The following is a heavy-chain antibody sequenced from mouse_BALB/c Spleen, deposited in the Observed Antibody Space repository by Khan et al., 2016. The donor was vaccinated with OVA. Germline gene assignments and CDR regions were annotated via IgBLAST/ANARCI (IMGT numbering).Heavy chain of an antibody. CDR3: TRHGYVAWFTY. CDR1: GYSFTTYY. J-gene: IGHJ3*01. Sequence: VQLQQPGPELMKPGASVKISCKASGYSFTTYYIHWVIQSHGKSLEWIGFIDPFSGGTTYNQKFKGKATLTADKSSSTAHIHLSNLTSEDSAVYYCTRHGYVAWFTYWGQGTLVTVSA. V-gene: IGHV1S135*01. D-gene: IGHD2-2*01. CDR2: IDPFSGGT.